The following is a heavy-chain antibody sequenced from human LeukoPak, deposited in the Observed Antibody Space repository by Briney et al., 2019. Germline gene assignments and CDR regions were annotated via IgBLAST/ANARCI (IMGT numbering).Heavy chain of an antibody. J-gene: IGHJ5*02. Sequence: GGSLRLSCAASGFTFSSYSMNWVRQAPGKGLEWVSYISSSSSTIYYADSVKGRFTISRDNAKNSLYLQMNSLRAEDTAVYYCARERDIWGVVPAAPFDPWGQGTLVTVSS. CDR3: ARERDIWGVVPAAPFDP. CDR1: GFTFSSYS. CDR2: ISSSSSTI. D-gene: IGHD2-2*01. V-gene: IGHV3-48*01.